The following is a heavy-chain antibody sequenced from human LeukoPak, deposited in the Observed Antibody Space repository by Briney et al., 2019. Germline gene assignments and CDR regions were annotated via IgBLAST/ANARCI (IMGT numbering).Heavy chain of an antibody. V-gene: IGHV4-38-2*01. D-gene: IGHD5-18*01. CDR3: AGRSYSYGYNY. J-gene: IGHJ4*02. Sequence: SETLSLTCAVSGYSMRSGYYWDWIRQPPGKGLEWIGSIYHSGSTYYNPSLKSRVTISVDTSKNQFSLNLSSVTAADTAVYYCAGRSYSYGYNYWGQGNLVTVSS. CDR2: IYHSGST. CDR1: GYSMRSGYY.